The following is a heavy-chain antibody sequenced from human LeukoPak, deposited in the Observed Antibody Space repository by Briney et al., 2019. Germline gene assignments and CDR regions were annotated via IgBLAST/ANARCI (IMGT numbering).Heavy chain of an antibody. CDR2: IGNDGRDQ. V-gene: IGHV3-30*02. CDR1: GFTFSGHA. Sequence: GGSLGLSCAASGFTFSGHAMHWVRQTPGVGLEWVAIIGNDGRDQHYSESVKGRFTISRDNSKNTLFLQLNSLRPGDTALYLCARDLMWGFDYWGQGTLVTVSS. CDR3: ARDLMWGFDY. J-gene: IGHJ4*02. D-gene: IGHD7-27*01.